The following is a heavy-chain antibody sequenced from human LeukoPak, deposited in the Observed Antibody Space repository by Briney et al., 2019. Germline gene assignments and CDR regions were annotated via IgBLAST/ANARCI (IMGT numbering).Heavy chain of an antibody. CDR1: GFTFSTYG. V-gene: IGHV3-30*03. Sequence: QPGRSLRLSCAASGFTFSTYGMHWVRQAPGRGLEWVAVISYDGSNKYYADSVKGRFTISRDNSKNTLYLQMNSLRAEDTAVYYCAVTGYYRGYFDYWGQGTLVTVSS. J-gene: IGHJ4*02. CDR2: ISYDGSNK. CDR3: AVTGYYRGYFDY. D-gene: IGHD3-9*01.